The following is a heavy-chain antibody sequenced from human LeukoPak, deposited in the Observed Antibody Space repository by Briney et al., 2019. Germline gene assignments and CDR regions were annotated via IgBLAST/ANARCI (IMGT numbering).Heavy chain of an antibody. CDR3: AREDPQTTVPEGLDV. CDR1: GGPIRTFY. Sequence: SETLSLTCTVSGGPIRTFYWRWLRQPPGKALEWIGYIYYSGSTNYNPSLKSRVTISVDTSKDQFSLRLSSVTAADTAVYYCAREDPQTTVPEGLDVWGQGTTVTVSS. J-gene: IGHJ6*02. D-gene: IGHD4-17*01. V-gene: IGHV4-59*13. CDR2: IYYSGST.